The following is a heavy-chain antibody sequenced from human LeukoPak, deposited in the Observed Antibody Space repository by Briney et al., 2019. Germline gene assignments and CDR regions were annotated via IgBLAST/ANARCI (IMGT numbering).Heavy chain of an antibody. Sequence: SETLSLTCAVYGGSFSGYYWSWIRQPPGKGLEWIGEVNHAGSTNYRPSLKSRVTISVDTSKNQFSLKLSSVTAVDTAVYYCARHKRVAAGIFDYWGQGTLVTVSS. J-gene: IGHJ4*02. CDR1: GGSFSGYY. CDR3: ARHKRVAAGIFDY. D-gene: IGHD6-13*01. V-gene: IGHV4-34*01. CDR2: VNHAGST.